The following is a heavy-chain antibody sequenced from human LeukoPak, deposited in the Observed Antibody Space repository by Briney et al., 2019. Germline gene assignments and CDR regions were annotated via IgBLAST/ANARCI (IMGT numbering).Heavy chain of an antibody. CDR3: ARGKVGATKDLDY. D-gene: IGHD1-26*01. V-gene: IGHV1-3*01. CDR2: INAGNGNT. CDR1: GYTFTSYA. Sequence: ASVKVSCKASGYTFTSYAMHWVREAPGQRLEWMGWINAGNGNTKYSQKFQGRATITRDTSASTAYMELSSLRSEDTAVYYCARGKVGATKDLDYWGQGTLVTVSS. J-gene: IGHJ4*02.